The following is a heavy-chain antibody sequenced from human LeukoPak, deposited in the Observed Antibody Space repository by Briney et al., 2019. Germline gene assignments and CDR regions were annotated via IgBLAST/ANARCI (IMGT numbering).Heavy chain of an antibody. J-gene: IGHJ4*02. CDR2: ISGRSNNT. V-gene: IGHV3-23*01. CDR1: GFIFSNYA. CDR3: AKWGDYDVLTGYYVSDF. Sequence: GGSLRLSCAASGFIFSNYAMYWVRQAPGKGLEWVSAISGRSNNTYYADSVRGRFTISRDSSKNTLYLQMDSLRADDTAVYYCAKWGDYDVLTGYYVSDFWGQGTLVTVSS. D-gene: IGHD3-9*01.